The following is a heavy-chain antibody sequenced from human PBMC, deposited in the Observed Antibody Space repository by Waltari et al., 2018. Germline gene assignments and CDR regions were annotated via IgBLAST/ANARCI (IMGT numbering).Heavy chain of an antibody. V-gene: IGHV3-15*01. Sequence: VQLVISGGGLVNPGGSLRLSCEASGFRFSPAWISWLRQAPGKGLEWVGHVHSKDDGGTTAHQDSVKGRFIISRNDSRNAVYLQMNSRTSEDTGVYFCSRSYGGYCFGAQYFQHWGQGALVTVSS. J-gene: IGHJ1*01. CDR2: VHSKDDGGTT. CDR1: GFRFSPAW. CDR3: SRSYGGYCFGAQYFQH. D-gene: IGHD2-15*01.